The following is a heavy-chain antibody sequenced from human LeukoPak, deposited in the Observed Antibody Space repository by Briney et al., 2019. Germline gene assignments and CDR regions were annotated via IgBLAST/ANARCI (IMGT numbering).Heavy chain of an antibody. V-gene: IGHV1-2*02. CDR3: ARDRWELLLRRDDAFDI. CDR1: GYTFTGYY. D-gene: IGHD1-26*01. CDR2: INPKSGGT. Sequence: ASVKVSCKASGYTFTGYYMHWVRQAPGQGLQWMGWINPKSGGTNYAQKFQGRVTMTRDTSISTAYMELSRLRSDDTAVYYCARDRWELLLRRDDAFDIWGQGTMVTVSS. J-gene: IGHJ3*02.